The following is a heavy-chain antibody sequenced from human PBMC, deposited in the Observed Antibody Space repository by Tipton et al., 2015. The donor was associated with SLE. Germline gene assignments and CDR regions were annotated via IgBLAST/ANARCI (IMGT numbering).Heavy chain of an antibody. D-gene: IGHD3-16*01. CDR2: IYHSGST. J-gene: IGHJ4*02. V-gene: IGHV4-38-2*01. CDR1: GYSISSGYY. CDR3: ARQKLRSPLFYY. Sequence: TLSLTCAVSGYSISSGYYWGWFRQPPGKGLEWIGSIYHSGSTYYNPSLKSRVTITVDTSKNQFSLKLSSVTAADTAVYYCARQKLRSPLFYYWGQGTLVTVSS.